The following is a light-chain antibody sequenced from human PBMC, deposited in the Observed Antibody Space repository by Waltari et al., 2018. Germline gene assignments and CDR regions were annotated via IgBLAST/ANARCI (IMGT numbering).Light chain of an antibody. CDR3: SSYTGSNTLI. J-gene: IGLJ2*01. CDR2: DVN. Sequence: SVLTQPASVSGSPGQSLTISCSGTSNDVGSPNYVAWYQQHPSKAPKLRLSDVNNRPSGVSNRFSGSKSGNTASLTISGLQAEDEANYHCSSYTGSNTLIFGGGTKLTVL. CDR1: SNDVGSPNY. V-gene: IGLV2-14*03.